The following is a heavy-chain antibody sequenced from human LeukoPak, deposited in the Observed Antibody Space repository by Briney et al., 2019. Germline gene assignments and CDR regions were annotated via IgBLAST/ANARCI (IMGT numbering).Heavy chain of an antibody. CDR2: IYYSGST. D-gene: IGHD4-17*01. V-gene: IGHV4-31*03. Sequence: SGTLSLPCTVSGGSFSSGGYYWRWIRQHRGKGLEWIWYIYYSGSTYYNPSLQSRVKISVETAKNQFSLKLSSVTAADAAVYYCARYYGHYDYWLQGTMATV. J-gene: IGHJ4*02. CDR3: ARYYGHYDY. CDR1: GGSFSSGGYY.